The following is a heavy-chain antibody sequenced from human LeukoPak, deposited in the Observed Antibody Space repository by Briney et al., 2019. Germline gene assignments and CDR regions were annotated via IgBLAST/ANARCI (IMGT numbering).Heavy chain of an antibody. D-gene: IGHD2-15*01. CDR2: IRYDGSNK. CDR3: AGGLRPRINAFDI. CDR1: GFTFSSYG. J-gene: IGHJ3*02. Sequence: GGSLRLSCAASGFTFSSYGMHWVRQAPGKGLEWVAFIRYDGSNKYYADSVKGRFTIPRDNSKNTLYLQMNSLRAEDTAVYYCAGGLRPRINAFDIWGQGTMVTVSS. V-gene: IGHV3-30*02.